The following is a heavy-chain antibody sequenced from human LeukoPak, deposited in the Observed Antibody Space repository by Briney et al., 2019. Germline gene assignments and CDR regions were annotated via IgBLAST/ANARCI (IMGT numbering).Heavy chain of an antibody. D-gene: IGHD3-22*01. CDR2: IFYSGST. CDR3: ARLDNSGYYTLDV. V-gene: IGHV4-39*02. J-gene: IGHJ6*02. CDR1: GGSISSYY. Sequence: PSETLSLTCTVSGGSISSYYWSWIRQPPGKGLEWIGSIFYSGSTYYNPSLRGRVTISVDTSTNHFSLKLNSVTAADTAVYYCARLDNSGYYTLDVWGQGTTVTVSS.